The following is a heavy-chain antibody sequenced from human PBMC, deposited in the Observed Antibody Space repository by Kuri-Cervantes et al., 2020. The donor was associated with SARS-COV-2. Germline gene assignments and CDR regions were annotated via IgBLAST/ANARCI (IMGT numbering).Heavy chain of an antibody. CDR1: GFTFSGYW. J-gene: IGHJ4*02. CDR3: AKDAQDWWQWLVH. CDR2: ISGSGGST. Sequence: GESLKISCAASGFTFSGYWMSWVRQAPGKGLEWVSAISGSGGSTYYADSVKGRFTISRDNSKNTLYLQMNSLRAEDTAVYYCAKDAQDWWQWLVHWGQGTLVTVSS. D-gene: IGHD6-19*01. V-gene: IGHV3-23*01.